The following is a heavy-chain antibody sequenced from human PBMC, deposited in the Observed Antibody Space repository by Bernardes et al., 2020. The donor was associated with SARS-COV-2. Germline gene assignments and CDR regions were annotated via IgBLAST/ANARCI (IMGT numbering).Heavy chain of an antibody. J-gene: IGHJ6*02. CDR3: ARGPTVTTAYFYAMDV. V-gene: IGHV3-74*01. Sequence: GGSLRLCCAASGFTVDYYWMHWVRQAPGKGLVWVSRINNDGTRTTYADSVRGRFIISRDNAKNTLYLQLNSLRAEDTAVYYCARGPTVTTAYFYAMDVWGQGATVTVSS. CDR2: INNDGTRT. D-gene: IGHD4-17*01. CDR1: GFTVDYYW.